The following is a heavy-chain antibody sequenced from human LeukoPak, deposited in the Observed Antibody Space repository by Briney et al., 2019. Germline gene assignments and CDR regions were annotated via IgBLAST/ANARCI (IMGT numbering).Heavy chain of an antibody. CDR2: IVLGSGKT. Sequence: ASVKVSCKASGFTFHTSAMQWVRQARGQRLEWIGWIVLGSGKTVYSHKFHDRVIITRDMSTSTVYMELDSLGSEDTAVYYCAAQRGASLHDFWSTRLFDPWGQGTLVTVSS. CDR3: AAQRGASLHDFWSTRLFDP. CDR1: GFTFHTSA. V-gene: IGHV1-58*02. D-gene: IGHD3-3*01. J-gene: IGHJ5*02.